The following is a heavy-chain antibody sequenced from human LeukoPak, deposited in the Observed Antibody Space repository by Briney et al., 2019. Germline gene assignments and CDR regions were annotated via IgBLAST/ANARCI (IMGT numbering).Heavy chain of an antibody. CDR3: ARDRVEGAGYFDY. CDR1: GGSITSGGYY. CDR2: IYYSGST. J-gene: IGHJ4*02. V-gene: IGHV4-31*03. D-gene: IGHD6-19*01. Sequence: SETLSLTCTVSGGSITSGGYYWNWIRQHPGKGLEWIGYIYYSGSTYYNPSLKSRVTISVDTSKNQFSLKLSSVTAADTAVYYCARDRVEGAGYFDYWGQGTLVTVSS.